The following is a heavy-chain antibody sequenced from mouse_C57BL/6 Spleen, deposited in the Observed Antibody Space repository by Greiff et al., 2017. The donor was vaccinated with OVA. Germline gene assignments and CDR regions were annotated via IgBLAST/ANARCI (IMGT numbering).Heavy chain of an antibody. D-gene: IGHD1-1*01. CDR1: GFTFSDYY. CDR2: INYDGSST. J-gene: IGHJ2*01. CDR3: ARGTTVVAGFDY. V-gene: IGHV5-16*01. Sequence: EVKLVESEGGLVQPGSSMKLSCTASGFTFSDYYMAWVRQVPEKGLEWVANINYDGSSTYYLDSLTSRFIISRDNAKNILYLQMSSLKSEDTATYYCARGTTVVAGFDYWGQGTTLTVSS.